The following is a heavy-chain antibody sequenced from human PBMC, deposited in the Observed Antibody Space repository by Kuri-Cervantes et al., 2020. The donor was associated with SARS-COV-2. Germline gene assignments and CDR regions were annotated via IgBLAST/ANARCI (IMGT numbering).Heavy chain of an antibody. CDR3: ARGIGDMSNFSNWFDP. CDR1: GYTFTGYY. V-gene: IGHV1-2*04. J-gene: IGHJ5*02. CDR2: INPNSGGT. D-gene: IGHD2-21*01. Sequence: ASVKVSCKASGYTFTGYYMHWVRQAPEQGLEWMGWINPNSGGTNYAQKFQGWVTMTRDTSISTAYMELSRLRSDDTAVYYCARGIGDMSNFSNWFDPWGQGTLVTVSS.